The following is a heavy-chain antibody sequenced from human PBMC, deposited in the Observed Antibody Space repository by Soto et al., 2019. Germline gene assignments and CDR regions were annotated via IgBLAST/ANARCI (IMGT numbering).Heavy chain of an antibody. D-gene: IGHD2-21*01. CDR1: GGSFSGYY. CDR2: INHSGST. Sequence: QVQLQQWGAGLLKPSETLSLTCAVYGGSFSGYYWSWIRQPPGKGLEWIGEINHSGSTNYNPSLKSRVTISVDTSKNQFSLKLSSVTAADTAVYYCARLYSYYYYYYMDVWGNGTTVTVSS. V-gene: IGHV4-34*01. J-gene: IGHJ6*03. CDR3: ARLYSYYYYYYMDV.